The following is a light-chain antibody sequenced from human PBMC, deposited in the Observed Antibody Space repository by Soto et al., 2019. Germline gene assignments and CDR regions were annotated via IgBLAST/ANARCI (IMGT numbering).Light chain of an antibody. CDR2: LAS. CDR3: QSLNSFPLT. V-gene: IGKV1-9*01. J-gene: IGKJ4*01. CDR1: QDIVTY. Sequence: DIQFTLSPSPLSAAVGDGVTITCRASQDIVTYLAWYQQKPGKAPKLLIYLASTLQGGVPSRFRGRGSGTDCTLTISRLQPEDVETYYGQSLNSFPLTFGGGTKVDIK.